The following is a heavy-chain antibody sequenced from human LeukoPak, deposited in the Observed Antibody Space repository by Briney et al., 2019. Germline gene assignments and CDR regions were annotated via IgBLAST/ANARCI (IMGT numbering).Heavy chain of an antibody. CDR3: CSGRYHDAFDV. J-gene: IGHJ3*01. CDR1: GFTFSSYG. V-gene: IGHV3-30*02. CDR2: IRYDGINK. D-gene: IGHD3-10*02. Sequence: PGGSLRLSCAASGFTFSSYGMHWVRQAPGKGLEWVAFIRYDGINKYYADSVKGRFTISRDNSKNTLYLQRNSLRAEDTAVYYCCSGRYHDAFDVWGQGTMVAVSS.